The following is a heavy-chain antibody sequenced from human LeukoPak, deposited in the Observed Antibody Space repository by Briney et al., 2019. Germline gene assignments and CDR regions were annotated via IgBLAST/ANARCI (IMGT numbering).Heavy chain of an antibody. Sequence: GGSLRLSCAASGFTFSSYEMNWVRQAPGKGLEWVSAISGSGGSTYYADSVKGRFTISRDNSKNTLYLQMNSLRAEDTAVYYCAKLRYFDWLSATNYFDYWGQGTLVTVSS. J-gene: IGHJ4*02. CDR3: AKLRYFDWLSATNYFDY. CDR2: ISGSGGST. D-gene: IGHD3-9*01. CDR1: GFTFSSYE. V-gene: IGHV3-23*01.